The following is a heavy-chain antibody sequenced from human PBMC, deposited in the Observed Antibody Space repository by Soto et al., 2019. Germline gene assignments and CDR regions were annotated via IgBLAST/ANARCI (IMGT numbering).Heavy chain of an antibody. V-gene: IGHV4-34*01. CDR3: ARGSGYYEFWSGYSGGWFDP. J-gene: IGHJ5*02. D-gene: IGHD3-3*01. Sequence: QVQLQQWGAGLLKPSETLSLTCAVYGGSFSGYYWSWIRQPPGKGLEWIGEINHSGSTNYNPSLKSRVTISVDTSKNQFSLKLSSVTAADTAVYYCARGSGYYEFWSGYSGGWFDPWGQGTLVTVSS. CDR1: GGSFSGYY. CDR2: INHSGST.